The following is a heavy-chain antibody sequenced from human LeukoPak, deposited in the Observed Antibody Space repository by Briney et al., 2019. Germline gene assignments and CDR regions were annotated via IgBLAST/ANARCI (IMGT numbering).Heavy chain of an antibody. CDR3: ATGYLVTAGLMDV. D-gene: IGHD6-13*01. CDR1: GYTLTELS. V-gene: IGHV1-24*01. Sequence: ASVKVSCKVSGYTLTELSMFWMRQAPGKGLEWMGSFDPEDGKTIYAQKFQGRVTMTEDTSTDTAYTELSSLRSEDTAVYYCATGYLVTAGLMDVWGQGTTVTVSS. CDR2: FDPEDGKT. J-gene: IGHJ6*02.